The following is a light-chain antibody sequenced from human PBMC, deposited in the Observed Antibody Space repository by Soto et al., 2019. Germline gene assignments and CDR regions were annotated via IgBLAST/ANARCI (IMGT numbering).Light chain of an antibody. J-gene: IGKJ1*01. Sequence: IQMTQSPSSVSASVGDRVILTCRASQRISSWLAWYPQRQGKAPKLLIYATSTLETGVPSRSSGSGSGRDFTLTISSLQPEDLGTYFCQQANSVPWTFGQGTKVDIK. CDR2: ATS. CDR3: QQANSVPWT. V-gene: IGKV1-12*01. CDR1: QRISSW.